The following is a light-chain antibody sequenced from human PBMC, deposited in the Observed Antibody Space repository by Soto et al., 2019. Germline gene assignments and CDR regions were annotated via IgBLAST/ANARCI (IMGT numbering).Light chain of an antibody. CDR3: QQINFTPRT. V-gene: IGKV1-39*01. Sequence: DFQRTQSPSSLSASVGDRVTIACQANQDVTNFLNWYQQKQGKAPQLLIYGASILHNGVPSRFSGSVSGTDGTITISSLKPEDRSTYYCQQINFTPRTFGQGTKVDIK. CDR1: QDVTNF. J-gene: IGKJ1*01. CDR2: GAS.